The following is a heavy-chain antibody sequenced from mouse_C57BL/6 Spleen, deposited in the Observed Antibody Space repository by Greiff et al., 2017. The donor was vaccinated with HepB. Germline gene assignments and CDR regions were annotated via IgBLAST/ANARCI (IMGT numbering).Heavy chain of an antibody. J-gene: IGHJ2*01. CDR3: ARHYGSRENYFDY. V-gene: IGHV1-80*01. CDR2: IYPGDGDT. Sequence: VQLVESGAELVKPGASVKISCKASGYAFSSYWMNWVKQRPGKGLEWIGQIYPGDGDTNYNGKFKGKATLTADKSSSTAYMQLSSRTSEDSAVYFCARHYGSRENYFDYWGQGTTLTVSS. D-gene: IGHD1-1*01. CDR1: GYAFSSYW.